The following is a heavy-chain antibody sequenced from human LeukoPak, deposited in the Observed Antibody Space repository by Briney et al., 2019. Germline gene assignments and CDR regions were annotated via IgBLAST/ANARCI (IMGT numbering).Heavy chain of an antibody. V-gene: IGHV1-2*02. CDR2: INPSSGGT. CDR1: GYTFSNYY. J-gene: IGHJ4*02. CDR3: ARHVSSSNEDY. Sequence: GASVKVSCKASGYTFSNYYMHWVRQAPGQGLEWMGWINPSSGGTNFAQKFQGRVTMTRDTSISTAYMELHGLRSDDTAVYCCARHVSSSNEDYWGQGTLVTVSS. D-gene: IGHD2-8*01.